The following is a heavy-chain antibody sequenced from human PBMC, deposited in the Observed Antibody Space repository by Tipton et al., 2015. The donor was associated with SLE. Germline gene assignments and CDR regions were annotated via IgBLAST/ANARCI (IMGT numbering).Heavy chain of an antibody. CDR3: ARGDPRHDGSVGYFDN. CDR2: MNPNSGNT. V-gene: IGHV1-8*01. D-gene: IGHD3-10*01. Sequence: QVQLVQSGAEVKKPGASVKVSCKASGYTFTSYHITWVRQASGQGLEWMGWMNPNSGNTGYAQNFQDRLTMTRNTSMSTAYMELSSLRSDDAAVYYCARGDPRHDGSVGYFDNWGQGTLVTVSS. CDR1: GYTFTSYH. J-gene: IGHJ4*02.